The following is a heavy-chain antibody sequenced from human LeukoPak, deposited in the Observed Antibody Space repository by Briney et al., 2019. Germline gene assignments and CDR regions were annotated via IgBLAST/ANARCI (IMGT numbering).Heavy chain of an antibody. Sequence: GGSLRLSCAASGFSFSSYAMTWARQAPVKGLEWVSAISGDGTRTYYADSVKGRFTISRDNSKNTLCLEMSSLRVEDTAIYYCAKWPEGAMDYFDYWGQGTLVTVSS. D-gene: IGHD3-16*01. J-gene: IGHJ4*02. V-gene: IGHV3-23*01. CDR1: GFSFSSYA. CDR2: ISGDGTRT. CDR3: AKWPEGAMDYFDY.